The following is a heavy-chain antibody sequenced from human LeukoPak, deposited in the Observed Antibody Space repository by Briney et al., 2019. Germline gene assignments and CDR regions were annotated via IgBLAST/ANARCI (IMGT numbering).Heavy chain of an antibody. CDR2: INWNGGST. J-gene: IGHJ4*02. CDR3: ARDPPSFDS. V-gene: IGHV3-20*04. CDR1: GFTFDDDG. Sequence: GGSLRLSCAASGFTFDDDGMSGFRQAPGKGLEWVSGINWNGGSTGYADSVKGRFTISRDNSKNSLYLQMTSLRAEDTAVYSCARDPPSFDSWGQGTLVTV.